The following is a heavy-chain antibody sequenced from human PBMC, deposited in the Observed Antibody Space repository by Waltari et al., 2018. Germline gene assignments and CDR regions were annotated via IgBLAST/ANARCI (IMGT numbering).Heavy chain of an antibody. CDR2: INHSGST. D-gene: IGHD4-4*01. J-gene: IGHJ4*02. V-gene: IGHV4-34*01. Sequence: QVQLQQWGAGLLKPSETLSLTCAVYGGSFSGYYWSWIRQPPGKGLEWMGEINHSGSTHYNPSLKSRVTISVDTSKNQFSLKLSSVTAADTAVYYCARRIMTTVTVDYWGQGTLVTVSS. CDR3: ARRIMTTVTVDY. CDR1: GGSFSGYY.